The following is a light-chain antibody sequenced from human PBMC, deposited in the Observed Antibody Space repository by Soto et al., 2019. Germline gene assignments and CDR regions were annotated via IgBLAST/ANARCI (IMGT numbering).Light chain of an antibody. CDR1: SSDVGGYNY. J-gene: IGLJ2*01. Sequence: QSALTQPASVSGSPGQSITISCTGTSSDVGGYNYVSWYQQYPGKAPRLIIYEVSNRPSGVSNRFSGSKSGNTASLTISGLRAEDEGDYFCSSFTGTSALILFGGGTKLTVL. CDR2: EVS. V-gene: IGLV2-14*01. CDR3: SSFTGTSALIL.